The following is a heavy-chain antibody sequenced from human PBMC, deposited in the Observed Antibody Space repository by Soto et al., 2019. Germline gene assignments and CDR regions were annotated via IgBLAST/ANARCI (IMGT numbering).Heavy chain of an antibody. CDR2: VNPSGGHT. Sequence: QVQLMQSGAEVKKPGASVKVSCKASGDTFTDYYIHWVRQAPGQGLEWMVTVNPSGGHTTYAQHFMGSVTMTRDTSTRTLYMELTSLTSDDPAVYYCARGGHVVVVTAALHYWGQGTLVTVSS. D-gene: IGHD2-21*02. CDR1: GDTFTDYY. V-gene: IGHV1-46*01. J-gene: IGHJ4*02. CDR3: ARGGHVVVVTAALHY.